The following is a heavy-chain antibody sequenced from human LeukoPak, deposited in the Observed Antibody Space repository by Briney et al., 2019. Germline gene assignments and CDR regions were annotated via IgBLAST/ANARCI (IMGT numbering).Heavy chain of an antibody. V-gene: IGHV3-74*01. CDR2: INTDGSTT. CDR3: AREGYCSRTSCYPDY. J-gene: IGHJ4*02. Sequence: GGSLRLSCAASGFTFNSYWMQWVRQAPGKGLVWVSRINTDGSTTRYADSVKGRFTISKDSAKNTLYLQMNSLRAEDTAFYYCAREGYCSRTSCYPDYWGQGALVTVSS. CDR1: GFTFNSYW. D-gene: IGHD2-2*01.